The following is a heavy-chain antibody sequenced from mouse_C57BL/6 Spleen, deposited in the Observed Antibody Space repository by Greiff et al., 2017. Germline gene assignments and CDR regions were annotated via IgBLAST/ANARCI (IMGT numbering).Heavy chain of an antibody. D-gene: IGHD1-1*01. CDR3: ARALYYGSSPWYFDV. CDR2: INYDGSST. CDR1: GFTFSDYY. V-gene: IGHV5-16*01. J-gene: IGHJ1*03. Sequence: EVKLMESEGGLVQPGSSMKLSCTASGFTFSDYYMAWVRQVPEKGLEWVANINYDGSSTYYLDSLKSRFIISRDNAKNILYLQMSSLKSEDTATYYRARALYYGSSPWYFDVWGTGTTVTVSS.